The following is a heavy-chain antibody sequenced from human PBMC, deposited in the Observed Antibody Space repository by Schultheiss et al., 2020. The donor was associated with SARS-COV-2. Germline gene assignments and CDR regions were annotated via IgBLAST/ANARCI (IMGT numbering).Heavy chain of an antibody. V-gene: IGHV4-61*02. CDR2: IYTSGST. D-gene: IGHD1-26*01. CDR3: ARASGSYWYNWFDP. CDR1: GGSISSGSYY. J-gene: IGHJ5*02. Sequence: SETLSLTCTVSGGSISSGSYYWSWIRQPAGKGLEWIGRIYTSGSTNYNPSLKSRVTISVDTSKNQFSLKLSSVTAADTAVYYCARASGSYWYNWFDPWGQGTLVTVSS.